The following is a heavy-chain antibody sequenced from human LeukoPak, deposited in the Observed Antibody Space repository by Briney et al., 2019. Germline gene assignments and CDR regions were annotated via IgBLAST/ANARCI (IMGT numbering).Heavy chain of an antibody. Sequence: GSLRLSCAASGFTFSSYSMNWVRQPPGKGLEWIGNIYNRGSTYYNPSLKSRVTISVDTSKNQFSLNLSSVTAADTAVYYCARHREYCSNITCYPFDFDYWGQGTLVTVSS. CDR1: GFTFSSYSMN. CDR3: ARHREYCSNITCYPFDFDY. D-gene: IGHD2-2*01. CDR2: IYNRGST. V-gene: IGHV4-39*01. J-gene: IGHJ4*02.